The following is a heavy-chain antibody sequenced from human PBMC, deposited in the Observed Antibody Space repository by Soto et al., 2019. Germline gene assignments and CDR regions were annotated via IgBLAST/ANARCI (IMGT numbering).Heavy chain of an antibody. CDR1: GESFSGYY. CDR2: NNHGGST. CDR3: ASNIVATISSFDY. V-gene: IGHV4-34*02. J-gene: IGHJ4*02. D-gene: IGHD5-12*01. Sequence: QVQLQQWGAGLLKPSETLSLTCAVSGESFSGYYWSWIRQPPGTGLEWIRENNHGGSTNYNPSLKSRVTMSVDTSMNQFSLKLSSVTAADTAMYYCASNIVATISSFDYWGQGTLVTVSS.